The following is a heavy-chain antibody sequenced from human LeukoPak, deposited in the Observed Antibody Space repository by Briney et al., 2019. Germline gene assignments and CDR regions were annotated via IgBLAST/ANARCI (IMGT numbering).Heavy chain of an antibody. Sequence: GGSLRLSCAASGFTFSTYWMSWVRQAPGKGLEWVANIEQDGSEKHYVDSVQGRFTISRDNAKNSLYLQMNGLRAEDTAMYYCARDPRSTSLCYWGQGTLVTVSS. CDR3: ARDPRSTSLCY. J-gene: IGHJ4*02. CDR2: IEQDGSEK. V-gene: IGHV3-7*04. CDR1: GFTFSTYW. D-gene: IGHD2-2*01.